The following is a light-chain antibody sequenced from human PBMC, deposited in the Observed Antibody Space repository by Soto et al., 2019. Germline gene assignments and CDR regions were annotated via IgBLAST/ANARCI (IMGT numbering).Light chain of an antibody. J-gene: IGKJ1*01. CDR2: WAS. Sequence: IVMTQSPDSLAVSLGERATVNCKSSQNILYRSNNQNYLAWYQHKPGQPPKLLIYWASTREAGVPVRCSGSGSGADFTLTISSLQAEDVVTYYCQQDYKTPWTFGQGTKVEIK. CDR1: QNILYRSNNQNY. CDR3: QQDYKTPWT. V-gene: IGKV4-1*01.